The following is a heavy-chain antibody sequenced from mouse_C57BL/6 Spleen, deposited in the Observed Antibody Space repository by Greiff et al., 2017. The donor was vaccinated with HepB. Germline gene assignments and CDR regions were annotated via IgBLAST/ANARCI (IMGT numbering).Heavy chain of an antibody. CDR1: GFTFSNYW. D-gene: IGHD2-3*01. Sequence: EVMLVESGGGLVQPGGSMKLSCVASGFTFSNYWMNWVRQSPEKGLEWVAQISLKSDNYATLYAESVKGRFTISSDVSKSSVYLQMNNLRAEETGIYYCTGRGWLLPGAMDYWGQGTSVTVSS. J-gene: IGHJ4*01. CDR3: TGRGWLLPGAMDY. V-gene: IGHV6-3*01. CDR2: ISLKSDNYAT.